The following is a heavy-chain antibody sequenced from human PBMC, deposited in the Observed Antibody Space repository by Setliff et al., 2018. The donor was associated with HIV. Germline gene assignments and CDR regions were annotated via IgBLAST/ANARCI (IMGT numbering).Heavy chain of an antibody. CDR1: GYTFTGYH. V-gene: IGHV1-2*02. Sequence: ASVKVSCKTSGYTFTGYHMHWVRQAPGQGLEWMGWVNPNSGGTIYAQKFQDRVTMTRDTSSSTAYMELSRLRSDDTAVYYCARGPEEGDCSGGSCYGNFDPWGQGTLVTVSS. J-gene: IGHJ5*02. D-gene: IGHD2-15*01. CDR2: VNPNSGGT. CDR3: ARGPEEGDCSGGSCYGNFDP.